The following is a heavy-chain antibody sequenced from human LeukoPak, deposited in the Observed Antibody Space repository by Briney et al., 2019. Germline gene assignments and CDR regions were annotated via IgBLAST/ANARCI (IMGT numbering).Heavy chain of an antibody. J-gene: IGHJ4*02. D-gene: IGHD3-22*01. V-gene: IGHV4-4*07. CDR1: GGSITSYY. CDR3: ARDCYYDSTGYEGPFDY. Sequence: SETVSLTCTVSGGSITSYYWSWIRQPAGKGLEWIGRIYSSGTTNYNPSLKSRVTMSLDTSKNQFSLNLSSVTAADTAVYYCARDCYYDSTGYEGPFDYWGQGTLVTVSS. CDR2: IYSSGTT.